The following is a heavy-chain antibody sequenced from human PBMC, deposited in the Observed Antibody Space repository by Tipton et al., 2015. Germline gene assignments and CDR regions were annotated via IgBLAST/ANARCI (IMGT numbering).Heavy chain of an antibody. J-gene: IGHJ4*02. CDR2: ISHSGNT. D-gene: IGHD2-21*01. CDR1: AYSISSDYY. Sequence: LRLSCAVSAYSISSDYYWGWIRQPPGKGLEWIGSISHSGNTYYNPSLKSRVTISVDASKNQFSLKLRSVTAADTAVYYCARVGSGSYWGYFDYWGQGTMVTVSS. CDR3: ARVGSGSYWGYFDY. V-gene: IGHV4-38-2*01.